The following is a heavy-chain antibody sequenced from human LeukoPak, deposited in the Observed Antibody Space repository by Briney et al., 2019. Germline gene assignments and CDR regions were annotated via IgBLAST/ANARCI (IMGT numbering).Heavy chain of an antibody. CDR2: ISWNSGTL. D-gene: IGHD2-21*01. CDR1: GFTIDDTFDYYA. V-gene: IGHV3-9*01. Sequence: GGSLRLSCAASGFTIDDTFDYYAMDWVRQAPGKGLEWFSGISWNSGTLVYADSVRGRFTISRDNAKNLLYLEMNSLRPDDTAVYYCAKEIGSGELVFAMDVWGQGTTVTVSS. J-gene: IGHJ6*02. CDR3: AKEIGSGELVFAMDV.